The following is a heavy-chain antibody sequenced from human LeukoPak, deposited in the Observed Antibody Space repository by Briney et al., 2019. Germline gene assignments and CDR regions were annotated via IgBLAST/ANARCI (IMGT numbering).Heavy chain of an antibody. CDR3: AKCGFGDFPRNWYFDL. CDR1: GFTFSNYA. Sequence: GGSLRLSCVASGFTFSNYAMSWVRQAPGKGLEWVSGISGSGDSTYYADSVKGPFTMSRDKFKNTVCLQMNSLRAEDTAMYYCAKCGFGDFPRNWYFDLWGRGTLVTVSS. V-gene: IGHV3-23*01. CDR2: ISGSGDST. D-gene: IGHD3-10*01. J-gene: IGHJ2*01.